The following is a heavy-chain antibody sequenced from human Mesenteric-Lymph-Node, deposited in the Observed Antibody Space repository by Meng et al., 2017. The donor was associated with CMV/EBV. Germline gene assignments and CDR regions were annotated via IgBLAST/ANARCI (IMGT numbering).Heavy chain of an antibody. V-gene: IGHV3-74*01. CDR2: INSDGSST. D-gene: IGHD4-11*01. J-gene: IGHJ5*02. CDR1: GFTFNNYW. CDR3: AREGSTTRNSGIRFDP. Sequence: GESLKISFVASGFTFNNYWMHWVRQTPGKGLVWVSRINSDGSSTSYADSVKGRFTVSRDNAKNTLYLQMISLRAEDTAVYYCAREGSTTRNSGIRFDPWGQGTQVTVSS.